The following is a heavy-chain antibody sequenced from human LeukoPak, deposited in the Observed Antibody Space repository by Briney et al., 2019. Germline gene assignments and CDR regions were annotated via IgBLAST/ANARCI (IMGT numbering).Heavy chain of an antibody. CDR3: AKAPGGSGSYYKDY. V-gene: IGHV3-33*06. D-gene: IGHD3-10*01. J-gene: IGHJ4*02. CDR1: GFTFSSYG. CDR2: IWYDGSNK. Sequence: GGSLRLSCAASGFTFSSYGMHWVRQAPGKGLEWVAVIWYDGSNKYYADSVKGRFTISRDNSKNTLYLQMNSLRAEDTAVYYCAKAPGGSGSYYKDYWGQGTLVTVSS.